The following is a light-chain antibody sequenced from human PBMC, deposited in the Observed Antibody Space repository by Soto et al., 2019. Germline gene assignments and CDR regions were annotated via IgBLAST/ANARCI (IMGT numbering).Light chain of an antibody. V-gene: IGLV2-23*01. CDR2: EGY. Sequence: QSALTQPASVSGSPGQSITISCTGTSSDVGNYNLVSWYQLHPGKAPKLIIYEGYKRPSGVSNRFSGSKSGNTASLTISGLQTEDEADYYCCSYADLILFGGGTKLTVL. CDR1: SSDVGNYNL. CDR3: CSYADLIL. J-gene: IGLJ2*01.